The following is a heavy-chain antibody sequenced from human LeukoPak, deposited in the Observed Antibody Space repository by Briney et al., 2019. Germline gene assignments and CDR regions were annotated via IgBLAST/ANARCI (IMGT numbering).Heavy chain of an antibody. CDR1: GGSFSGYY. CDR2: INHSGST. Sequence: SETLSLTCAVYGGSFSGYYWSWIRQPPGKRLEWIGEINHSGSTNYNPSLKSRVTISVDTSKNQFSLKLSSVTAADTAVYYCARGRLFYDYVWGSYRPFDYWGQGTLVTVSS. D-gene: IGHD3-16*02. J-gene: IGHJ4*02. CDR3: ARGRLFYDYVWGSYRPFDY. V-gene: IGHV4-34*01.